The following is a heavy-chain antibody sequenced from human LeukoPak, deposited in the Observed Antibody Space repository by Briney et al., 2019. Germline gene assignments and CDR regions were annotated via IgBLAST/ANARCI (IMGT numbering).Heavy chain of an antibody. J-gene: IGHJ4*02. CDR3: ARDLGYYDILTGYPRGYFDY. D-gene: IGHD3-9*01. V-gene: IGHV3-21*04. CDR1: GFTFSSYS. CDR2: ISSSSSYI. Sequence: GGSLRLSCAASGFTFSSYSMNWVRQAPGKGLEWVSSISSSSSYIYYADSVKGRFTISRDNAKNSLYLQMNSLRAEDTAVYYCARDLGYYDILTGYPRGYFDYWGQGTLVTVSS.